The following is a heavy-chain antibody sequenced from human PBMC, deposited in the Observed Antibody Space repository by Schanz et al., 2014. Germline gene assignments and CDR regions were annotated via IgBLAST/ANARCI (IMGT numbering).Heavy chain of an antibody. CDR1: GYTFTSYD. CDR2: MNPDSGNT. Sequence: QVQLVQSGVEVKKPGASVKVSCKASGYTFTSYDISWVRQATGQGLEWMGWMNPDSGNTGYAKRLRGRVIMTRDTSISTAYMELSSLRSEDTAVYYCARAIRNQLLSDNWGQGTLVTVSS. J-gene: IGHJ4*02. CDR3: ARAIRNQLLSDN. D-gene: IGHD2-2*01. V-gene: IGHV1-8*01.